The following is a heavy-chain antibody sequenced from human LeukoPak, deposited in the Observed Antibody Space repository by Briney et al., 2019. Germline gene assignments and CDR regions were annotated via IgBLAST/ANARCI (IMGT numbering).Heavy chain of an antibody. CDR1: GFTFSNAW. Sequence: GGSLRLSCAASGFTFSNAWMSWVRQAPGKGLEWVGRIKSKTDGGTTDYTATVKGRFTISRDDSKNTLYLQMNSLKTEDTAVYYCTTGPFDYYGSASYLANGMDVWGQGTTVTVSS. V-gene: IGHV3-15*01. CDR3: TTGPFDYYGSASYLANGMDV. CDR2: IKSKTDGGTT. D-gene: IGHD3-10*01. J-gene: IGHJ6*02.